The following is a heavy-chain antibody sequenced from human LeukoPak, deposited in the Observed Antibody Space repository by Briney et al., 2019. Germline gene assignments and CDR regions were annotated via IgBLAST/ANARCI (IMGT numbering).Heavy chain of an antibody. CDR2: ISSSSSTI. D-gene: IGHD3-22*01. CDR3: ARRLGYYDSSN. Sequence: GGSLRLSYAASGFTFRDYDMSWIRRAPGKGLEWVSYISSSSSTIYYADSVKGRFTISRDNAKNSLYLQMNSLRAEDTAVYYCARRLGYYDSSNWGQGTLVTVSS. J-gene: IGHJ4*02. V-gene: IGHV3-11*04. CDR1: GFTFRDYD.